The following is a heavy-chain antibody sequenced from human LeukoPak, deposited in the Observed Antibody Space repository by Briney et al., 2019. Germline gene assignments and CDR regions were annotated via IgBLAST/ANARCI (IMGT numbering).Heavy chain of an antibody. CDR1: GFTFSSYS. J-gene: IGHJ3*02. V-gene: IGHV3-48*04. CDR3: ASLVVVVPAALHDAFDI. CDR2: ISSSSSTI. Sequence: GGSLRLSCAASGFTFSSYSMNWVRQAPGKGLEWVSYISSSSSTIYYADSVKGRFTISRDNAKNSLYLQMNSLRAEDTAVYYCASLVVVVPAALHDAFDIWGQGTMVTVSS. D-gene: IGHD2-2*01.